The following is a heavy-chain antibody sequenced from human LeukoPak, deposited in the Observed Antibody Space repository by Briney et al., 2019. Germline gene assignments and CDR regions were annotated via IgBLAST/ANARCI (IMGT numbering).Heavy chain of an antibody. D-gene: IGHD2-15*01. CDR2: IVPILGIA. CDR1: GGTFSSYA. J-gene: IGHJ3*02. Sequence: ASVKVSCKASGGTFSSYAISWVRQAPGQGLEWMGRIVPILGIANYAQKFQGRVTITADKSTSTAYMELSSLRSEDTAVYYCASQGRSGTNYAFDIWGQGTMVTVSS. CDR3: ASQGRSGTNYAFDI. V-gene: IGHV1-69*04.